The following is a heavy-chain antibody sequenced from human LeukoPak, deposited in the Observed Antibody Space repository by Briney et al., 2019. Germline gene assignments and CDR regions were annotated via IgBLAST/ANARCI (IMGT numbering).Heavy chain of an antibody. Sequence: GGSLRLSCAPSGFTFSSYAMSWVRQAPGKGLEWVSPISGSVGSTYYAHSVKGRFTISRDNSKNTLYLQMTRLRAEDTAVYYCAKVQEHSSGYYFDYWGQGTLVTVSS. CDR2: ISGSVGST. J-gene: IGHJ4*02. V-gene: IGHV3-23*01. CDR3: AKVQEHSSGYYFDY. D-gene: IGHD3-22*01. CDR1: GFTFSSYA.